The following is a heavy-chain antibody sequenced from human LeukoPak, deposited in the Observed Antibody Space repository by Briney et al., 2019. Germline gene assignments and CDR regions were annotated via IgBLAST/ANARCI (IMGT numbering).Heavy chain of an antibody. Sequence: SETLSLTCAVYGGSFSGYYWSWIRQPPGKGLEWIGEINHSGSTNYNPSLKSRVTISVDTSKNQFSLKLSSVTAADTAVYYCARAYSSSWSYDWFDPWGQGTLVTVSS. V-gene: IGHV4-34*01. CDR2: INHSGST. J-gene: IGHJ5*02. CDR1: GGSFSGYY. CDR3: ARAYSSSWSYDWFDP. D-gene: IGHD6-13*01.